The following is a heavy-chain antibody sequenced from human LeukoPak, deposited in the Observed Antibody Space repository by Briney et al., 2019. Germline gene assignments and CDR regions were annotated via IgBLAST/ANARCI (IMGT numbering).Heavy chain of an antibody. D-gene: IGHD4-11*01. V-gene: IGHV3-74*01. CDR1: GFTFSSYW. CDR3: ARSSYSNGEANDY. CDR2: INSDGSST. Sequence: PGGSLRLSCAASGFTFSSYWMHWVRQAPGKGLVWVSRINSDGSSTSYADSVKGRFTIPRDNAKNTLYLQMTSLRAEDTAVYYCARSSYSNGEANDYWGQGTLVTVSS. J-gene: IGHJ4*02.